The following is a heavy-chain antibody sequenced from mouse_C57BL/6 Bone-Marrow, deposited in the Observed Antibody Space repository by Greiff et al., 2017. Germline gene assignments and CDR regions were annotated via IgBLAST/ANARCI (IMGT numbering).Heavy chain of an antibody. CDR3: ARGYYGSSLDY. CDR1: GYTFTDYY. V-gene: IGHV1-76*01. J-gene: IGHJ2*01. CDR2: IYPGSGNT. Sequence: QVQLKESGAELVRPGASVKLSCKASGYTFTDYYINWVKQRPGQGLEWIARIYPGSGNTNYNEKFKGKATLTAEKSSSTAYMQLSSLTSEDSAVYCCARGYYGSSLDYWGQGTTLTVSS. D-gene: IGHD1-1*01.